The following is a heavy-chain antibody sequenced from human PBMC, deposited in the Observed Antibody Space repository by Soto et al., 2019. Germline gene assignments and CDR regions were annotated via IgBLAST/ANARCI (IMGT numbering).Heavy chain of an antibody. J-gene: IGHJ4*01. Sequence: SQTLPITCASTGDNVASNSAGWSWVRQSPSRGLEWLGRTYYRSKWYYEYAVSVRGRITINPDTSKNQYSLQLNSVTPEDTAVYFCARGEQFRRRTIHYSCQATLVT. CDR1: GDNVASNSAG. V-gene: IGHV6-1*01. CDR3: ARGEQFRRRTIHY. CDR2: TYYRSKWYY. D-gene: IGHD2-21*01.